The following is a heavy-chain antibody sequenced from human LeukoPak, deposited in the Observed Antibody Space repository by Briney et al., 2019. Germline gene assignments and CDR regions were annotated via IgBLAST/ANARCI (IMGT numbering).Heavy chain of an antibody. CDR3: ARREMDGVLLWFGELIGYFDY. CDR1: GGSISSSSYY. CDR2: IYYSGST. Sequence: SSETLSLTCTVSGGSISSSSYYWGWIRQPPGKGLEWIGSIYYSGSTYYNPSLKSRVTISVDTSKNQFSLKLSSVTAADTAVYYCARREMDGVLLWFGELIGYFDYWGQGTLVTVSS. J-gene: IGHJ4*02. V-gene: IGHV4-39*01. D-gene: IGHD3-10*01.